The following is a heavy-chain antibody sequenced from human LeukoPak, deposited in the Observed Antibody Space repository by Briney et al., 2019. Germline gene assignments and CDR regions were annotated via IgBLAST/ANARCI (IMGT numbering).Heavy chain of an antibody. CDR3: ARMRVPTTGALDI. Sequence: GGSLRLSCAASGFTFITYTMIWVRQAPGKGLEGVSSIISISSTKYHADSVKGRFTISRDNANNSLYLQVASLRDEDTAIYYCARMRVPTTGALDIWGPGTMVAVSS. CDR2: IISISSTK. D-gene: IGHD2-15*01. J-gene: IGHJ3*02. CDR1: GFTFITYT. V-gene: IGHV3-48*02.